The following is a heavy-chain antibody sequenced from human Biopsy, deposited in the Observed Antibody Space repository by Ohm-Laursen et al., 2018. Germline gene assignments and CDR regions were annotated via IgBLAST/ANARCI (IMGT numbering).Heavy chain of an antibody. CDR3: TTDLAGYCSSTSCYKAIEFDP. D-gene: IGHD2-2*02. V-gene: IGHV3-15*01. CDR2: IRSKPDGGIA. Sequence: WIRQPPGKGLEWIGRIRSKPDGGIAEYTAPVKGRFTISRDDSENTVFLQMTSLKTEDTAVYYCTTDLAGYCSSTSCYKAIEFDPWGQGTLVTVSS. J-gene: IGHJ5*02.